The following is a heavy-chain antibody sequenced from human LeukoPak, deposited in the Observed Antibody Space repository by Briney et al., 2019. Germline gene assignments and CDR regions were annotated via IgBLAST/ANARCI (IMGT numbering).Heavy chain of an antibody. CDR2: IYYSGST. CDR3: ARSVGATDYFDL. CDR1: GGSISSYY. Sequence: SETLSLTCTVSGGSISSYYWSWIRQPPGKGLEWIGYIYYSGSTNYNPSLKSRVTISVDTSKNQFSLKLSSVTAADTAVYYCARSVGATDYFDLWGQGTLVTVSS. J-gene: IGHJ4*02. D-gene: IGHD1-26*01. V-gene: IGHV4-59*08.